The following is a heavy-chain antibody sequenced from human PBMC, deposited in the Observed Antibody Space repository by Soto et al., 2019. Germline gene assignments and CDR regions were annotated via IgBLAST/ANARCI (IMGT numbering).Heavy chain of an antibody. V-gene: IGHV3-33*01. CDR2: IWYDGSNK. D-gene: IGHD4-4*01. CDR1: GFTFSSYG. J-gene: IGHJ6*03. Sequence: GGSLRLSCAASGFTFSSYGMHWVRQAPGKGLEWVAVIWYDGSNKYYADSVKGRFTISRDNSKNTLYLQMNSLRAEDTAVYYCARISPDSNYYYYYMDVWGKGTTVTVS. CDR3: ARISPDSNYYYYYMDV.